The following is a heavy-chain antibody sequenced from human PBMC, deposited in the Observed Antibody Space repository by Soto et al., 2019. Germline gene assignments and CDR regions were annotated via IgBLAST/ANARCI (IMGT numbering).Heavy chain of an antibody. CDR1: GFTFSSYA. J-gene: IGHJ4*02. D-gene: IGHD3-22*01. CDR3: AKELRGYYDKNGPFDY. CDR2: ISYDGSNK. Sequence: GGSLRLSCAASGFTFSSYAMHWVRQAPGKWLEWVSVISYDGSNKYYADSVKGRFTISRDNSKNTLYLQMNSLRAEDTAVYYCAKELRGYYDKNGPFDYWGQGTLVTVSS. V-gene: IGHV3-30-3*01.